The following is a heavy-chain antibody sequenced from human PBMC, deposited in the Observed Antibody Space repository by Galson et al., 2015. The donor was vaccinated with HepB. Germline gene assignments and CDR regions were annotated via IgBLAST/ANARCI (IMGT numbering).Heavy chain of an antibody. J-gene: IGHJ6*02. Sequence: CAISGDSVSSNSAAWNWIRQSPSRGLEWLGRTYYRSKWYNDYAVSVKSRITINPDTSKNQFSLQLNSVTPEDTAVYYCAREADQWLGMGYYYGMDVWGQGTTVTVSS. D-gene: IGHD6-19*01. V-gene: IGHV6-1*01. CDR3: AREADQWLGMGYYYGMDV. CDR2: TYYRSKWYN. CDR1: GDSVSSNSAA.